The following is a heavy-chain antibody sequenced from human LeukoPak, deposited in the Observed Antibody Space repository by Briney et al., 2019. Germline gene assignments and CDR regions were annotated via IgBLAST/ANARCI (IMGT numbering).Heavy chain of an antibody. J-gene: IGHJ4*02. Sequence: SVKVSCKASGYTFTSYDINWVRQAPGQGLEWMGGIIPIFGTANYAQKFRGRVTITADESTSTAYMELSSLRSEDTAVYYCARGKVDYDSSGYFWGQGTLVTVSS. CDR3: ARGKVDYDSSGYF. V-gene: IGHV1-69*13. D-gene: IGHD3-22*01. CDR2: IIPIFGTA. CDR1: GYTFTSYD.